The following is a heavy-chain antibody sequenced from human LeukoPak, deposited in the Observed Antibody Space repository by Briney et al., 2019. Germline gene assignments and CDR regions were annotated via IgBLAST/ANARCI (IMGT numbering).Heavy chain of an antibody. CDR3: ARWSYDILFPPYYYYMDV. CDR1: GDSTSSGGFS. CDR2: IYYRGST. V-gene: IGHV4-30-4*07. J-gene: IGHJ6*03. Sequence: SETLSLTCAVSGDSTSSGGFSWSWIRQPPGKGLEWIAYIYYRGSTNYNPSLKSRVNISVDTSKNQFSLKLNSVTAADTAVYYCARWSYDILFPPYYYYMDVWGKGTTVTISS. D-gene: IGHD3-9*01.